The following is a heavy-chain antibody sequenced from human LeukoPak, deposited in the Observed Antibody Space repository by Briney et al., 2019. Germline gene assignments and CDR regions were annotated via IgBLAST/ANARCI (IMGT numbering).Heavy chain of an antibody. CDR1: GYTFTSYD. CDR2: MNPNSGNT. D-gene: IGHD4-11*01. CDR3: ARATPTVTSEYFDY. Sequence: ASVKVSCKASGYTFTSYDINWVRQATGQGLEWMGWMNPNSGNTGYAQKFQGRVTITRNTSISTAYMELSSLRSEDTAVYYCARATPTVTSEYFDYWGQGTLVTVSS. J-gene: IGHJ4*02. V-gene: IGHV1-8*03.